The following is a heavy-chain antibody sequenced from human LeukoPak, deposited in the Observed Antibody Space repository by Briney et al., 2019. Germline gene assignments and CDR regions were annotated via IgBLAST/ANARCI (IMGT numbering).Heavy chain of an antibody. CDR2: IYHSGST. CDR3: VRLRWELLAPYFDH. D-gene: IGHD2-15*01. Sequence: PSETLSLTCSVSTDSTNTYYWSWIRQSPGKGLEWIGHIYHSGSTDYNPSFKSRVTISIDMSKKEVSLKLTSVTVADTAMYYCVRLRWELLAPYFDHWGQGAFVIVSS. J-gene: IGHJ4*02. CDR1: TDSTNTYY. V-gene: IGHV4-59*01.